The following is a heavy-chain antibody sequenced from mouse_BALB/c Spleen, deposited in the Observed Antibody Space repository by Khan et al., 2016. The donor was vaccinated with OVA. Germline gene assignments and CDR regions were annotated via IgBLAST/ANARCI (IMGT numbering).Heavy chain of an antibody. V-gene: IGHV1-5*01. CDR1: GYTFTNYW. Sequence: EVQLQESGTVLARPGASVKMSCKGSGYTFTNYWMHWVKQRPGQGLEWIGVIYPGNSDTNYNQKFKGKAKLNAVTSISNAYMELNSLTNEDSAVYYSTRNGFGNYESWDYWGQGTTLTVSS. J-gene: IGHJ2*01. CDR3: TRNGFGNYESWDY. D-gene: IGHD2-1*01. CDR2: IYPGNSDT.